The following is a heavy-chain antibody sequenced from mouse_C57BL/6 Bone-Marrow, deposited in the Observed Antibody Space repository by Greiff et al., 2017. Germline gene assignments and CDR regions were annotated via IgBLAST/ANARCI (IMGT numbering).Heavy chain of an antibody. V-gene: IGHV10-1*01. CDR2: ISSKSNNYAT. J-gene: IGHJ1*03. D-gene: IGHD1-1*01. Sequence: EVQLVESGGGLVQPKGSLTLSCAASGFSFNTYAMTWVSQAPGKGLEWVARISSKSNNYATYYADSVKDRFTISRDDSESILYLQMNNLKTEDTAMYYCVSEGYYGSRHGYFDVWGTGTTVTVSS. CDR3: VSEGYYGSRHGYFDV. CDR1: GFSFNTYA.